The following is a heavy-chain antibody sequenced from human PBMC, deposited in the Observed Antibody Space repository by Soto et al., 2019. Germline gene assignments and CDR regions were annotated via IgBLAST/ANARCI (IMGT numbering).Heavy chain of an antibody. CDR1: GFTFRTYW. CDR2: INLDGSEK. D-gene: IGHD5-18*01. J-gene: IGHJ6*02. Sequence: EVQMVESGGGLVQPGGSLRLSCAASGFTFRTYWLSWVRQVPGKGLEWVANINLDGSEKNYVDSVKGRFTISRDNARNSWDLQMSSLRAEDTALYYCARDGSTSWYSYDFHGMDVRGQGTTVTVSS. V-gene: IGHV3-7*05. CDR3: ARDGSTSWYSYDFHGMDV.